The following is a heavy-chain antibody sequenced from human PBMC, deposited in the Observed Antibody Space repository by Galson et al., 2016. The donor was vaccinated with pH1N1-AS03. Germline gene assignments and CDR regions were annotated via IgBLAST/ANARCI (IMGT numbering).Heavy chain of an antibody. J-gene: IGHJ4*02. V-gene: IGHV4-38-2*02. CDR2: IYHSGIT. D-gene: IGHD2-2*01. CDR3: ARPGLGSCTGTTCAFTPFDY. CDR1: GSSISSGYY. Sequence: SATLSLTCTVSGSSISSGYYWGSVRQSPGKGLEWIASIYHSGITYYTPSLNSPVTLSIDTSTNEFSLKLISVPPADTAVCYCARPGLGSCTGTTCAFTPFDYWGQGALVTVSS.